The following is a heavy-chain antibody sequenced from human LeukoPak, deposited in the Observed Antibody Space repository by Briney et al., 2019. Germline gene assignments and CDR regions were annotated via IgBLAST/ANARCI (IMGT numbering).Heavy chain of an antibody. CDR3: ARDSGLLTLDY. Sequence: GGSLRLSCAASRFTFNNYWMSWVRQAPGKGLEWLANIKQDGSQKYYVESVKGRFTISRDNAKNSLYLQMNSLRAEDTAVYYCARDSGLLTLDYWGQGTLVTVSS. CDR1: RFTFNNYW. J-gene: IGHJ4*02. D-gene: IGHD5-18*01. CDR2: IKQDGSQK. V-gene: IGHV3-7*01.